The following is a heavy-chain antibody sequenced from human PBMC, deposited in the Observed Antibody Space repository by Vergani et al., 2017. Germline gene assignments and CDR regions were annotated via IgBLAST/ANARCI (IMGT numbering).Heavy chain of an antibody. D-gene: IGHD3-22*01. CDR2: FDPEHGEV. CDR3: AIGTDYYDSSGYYLDY. CDR1: GYSLTELT. V-gene: IGHV1-24*01. J-gene: IGHJ4*02. Sequence: QVQLVQSGSEVRKPGASVKVSCQVSGYSLTELTIHWVRQAPGKGLEWMGGFDPEHGEVTFAHHIQGRVTMTEDRSTDTAYIELSSLRPEDTALYYCAIGTDYYDSSGYYLDYWGQGTLVTVSS.